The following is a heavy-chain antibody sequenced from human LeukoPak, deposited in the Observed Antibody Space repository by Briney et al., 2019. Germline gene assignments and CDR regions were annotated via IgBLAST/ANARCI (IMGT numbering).Heavy chain of an antibody. D-gene: IGHD5-12*01. CDR2: ISPNGGST. J-gene: IGHJ4*02. Sequence: GGSLRLSCAASGFTLSRYALHWVPPAPGKGLEYVSSISPNGGSTYYANSVKGSFTISRDNSKNTLFLQLGSLRAEDMAVYYCAVAYGGYDWEGGFDYWGQGTLVTVSS. CDR1: GFTLSRYA. CDR3: AVAYGGYDWEGGFDY. V-gene: IGHV3-64*01.